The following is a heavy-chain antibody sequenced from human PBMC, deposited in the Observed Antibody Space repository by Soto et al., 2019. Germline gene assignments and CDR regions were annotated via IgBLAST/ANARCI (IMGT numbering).Heavy chain of an antibody. CDR3: ARDLAGASSGEVDS. V-gene: IGHV1-69*08. CDR2: IIPVLGTT. CDR1: GGTFSTYA. Sequence: QVQLVQSGAEVKEPGSSVKVSCRASGGTFSTYAVSWVRQAPGQGPEWMGRIIPVLGTTNYAQRFQGRITIIADKSTSSAYMELSSLRSEDTAIYYCARDLAGASSGEVDSWGQGTLVTVSS. D-gene: IGHD6-19*01. J-gene: IGHJ4*02.